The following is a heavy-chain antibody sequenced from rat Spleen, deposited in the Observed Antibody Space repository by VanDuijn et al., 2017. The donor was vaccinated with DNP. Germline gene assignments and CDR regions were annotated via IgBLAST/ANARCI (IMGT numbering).Heavy chain of an antibody. CDR2: ISYDGSST. V-gene: IGHV5-7*01. D-gene: IGHD1-12*01. J-gene: IGHJ2*01. Sequence: EVQLVESGGGLVQPGRSLKLSCAASGFTFSDYNMAWVRQAPKKGLEWVATISYDGSSTYYRDSVKGRFTIARANAKSTLYLQMDSLRSEDTATYYCTTAGRDSYAHVGFFDYWGQGVMVTVSS. CDR3: TTAGRDSYAHVGFFDY. CDR1: GFTFSDYN.